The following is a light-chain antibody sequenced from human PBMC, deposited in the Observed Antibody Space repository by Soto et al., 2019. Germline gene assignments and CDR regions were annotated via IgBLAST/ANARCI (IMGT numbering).Light chain of an antibody. Sequence: EIVLTQSPATLSLSPGERATLSCRASQRVSSGYLAWYQQKPGQAPRLLIYGASTRATGVPTRFSGSGSGTEFTLTISSLQSEDFAVYYCQQYHDWPLTFGGGTKVDIK. V-gene: IGKV3D-15*01. J-gene: IGKJ4*01. CDR1: QRVSSGY. CDR3: QQYHDWPLT. CDR2: GAS.